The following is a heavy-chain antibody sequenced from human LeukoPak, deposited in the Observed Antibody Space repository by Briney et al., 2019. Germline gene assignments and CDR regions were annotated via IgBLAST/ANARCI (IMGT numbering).Heavy chain of an antibody. CDR3: ARSPGGGFDI. J-gene: IGHJ3*02. D-gene: IGHD2-15*01. CDR2: IYYSGTT. CDR1: GXSISNYY. V-gene: IGHV4-59*01. Sequence: SETLSLTCTVSGXSISNYYGGWIRQTPGKGLELIGYIYYSGTTNYNPSLKSRVSISVDTSKKQFSLKLSSVTAADTAVYYCARSPGGGFDIWGQGTMVTVSS.